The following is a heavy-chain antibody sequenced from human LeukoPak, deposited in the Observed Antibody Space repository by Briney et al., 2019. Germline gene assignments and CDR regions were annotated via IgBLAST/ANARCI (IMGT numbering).Heavy chain of an antibody. CDR3: ATSWEPATVKRAPEY. Sequence: PGGSLRLSCAASGFTFSNDFMTWVRQAPGKGLEWVANMKVDGSDIHYVDSVEGRFTISSDNAKNSLYLQMNSLRADDTGVYFCATSWEPATVKRAPEYWGRGTLVTVSS. D-gene: IGHD1-26*01. CDR2: MKVDGSDI. CDR1: GFTFSNDF. J-gene: IGHJ4*02. V-gene: IGHV3-7*03.